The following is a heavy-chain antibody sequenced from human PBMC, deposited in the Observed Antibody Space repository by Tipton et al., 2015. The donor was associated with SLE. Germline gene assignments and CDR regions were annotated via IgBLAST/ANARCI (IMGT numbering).Heavy chain of an antibody. CDR2: IYTSGTT. CDR1: AGSISSGNYY. J-gene: IGHJ6*03. Sequence: TLSLTCTVSAGSISSGNYYWSWIRQSAGKGLEWIGQIYTSGTTSYNPSLKSRVTISLDKSKNQFSLKLTSVTAADTAVYYCVTGYGDDDFYYYYYMDVWGKGITVTVSS. V-gene: IGHV4-61*09. CDR3: VTGYGDDDFYYYYYMDV. D-gene: IGHD4-17*01.